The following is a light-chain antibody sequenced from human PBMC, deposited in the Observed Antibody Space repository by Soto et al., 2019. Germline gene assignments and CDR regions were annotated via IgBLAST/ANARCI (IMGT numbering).Light chain of an antibody. J-gene: IGKJ5*01. V-gene: IGKV3D-11*02. Sequence: TLSASVGDRVTINCRASQSVSSNLAWYQQKPGQAPRLLIYDAFHRATGVPARFSGSGTGTDFTLTISSLEPEDIAVYYCQQRSNWTLMTFGQGTRLEIK. CDR3: QQRSNWTLMT. CDR1: QSVSSN. CDR2: DAF.